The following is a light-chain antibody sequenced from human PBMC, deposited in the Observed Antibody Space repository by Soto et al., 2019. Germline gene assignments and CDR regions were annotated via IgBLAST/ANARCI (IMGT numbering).Light chain of an antibody. CDR3: CSYGGSFYV. J-gene: IGLJ1*01. Sequence: QSALTQPRSVSGSPGQSVTISCTGTSSDVGAYNFVSWYQQHPGIAPKLVIFDVSQRPSGVPDRFSGSKSGSTASLTISGLQPEDEADYYCCSYGGSFYVIGTGTKLTVL. CDR2: DVS. CDR1: SSDVGAYNF. V-gene: IGLV2-11*01.